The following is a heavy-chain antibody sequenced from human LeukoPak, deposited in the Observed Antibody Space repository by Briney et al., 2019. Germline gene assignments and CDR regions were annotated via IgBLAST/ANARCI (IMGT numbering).Heavy chain of an antibody. J-gene: IGHJ3*02. D-gene: IGHD3-10*01. V-gene: IGHV4-4*02. Sequence: SETLSLTCAVSGGSISSNNWWNWVRQPPGKGLEWVGEIYHSGNTNYSPSLKSRVTISVDKSRNLLFLKLSSVTAADTAVYYCARAPGYGLDAFDIWGQGTMVTVSS. CDR2: IYHSGNT. CDR1: GGSISSNNW. CDR3: ARAPGYGLDAFDI.